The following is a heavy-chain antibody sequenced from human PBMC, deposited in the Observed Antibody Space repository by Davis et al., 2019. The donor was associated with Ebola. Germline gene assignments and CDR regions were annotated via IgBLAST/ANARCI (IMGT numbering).Heavy chain of an antibody. D-gene: IGHD2-15*01. CDR1: GYSFTSYW. V-gene: IGHV5-51*01. CDR3: ARRLCLSGGSCYADY. Sequence: GESLKISCKGSGYSFTSYWIGWVRQMPGKGLEWMGIIYAGDSDTRYSPSFQGQVTISADKSISTAYLQWSSLKASDTAMYYCARRLCLSGGSCYADYWGQGTLVTVSS. J-gene: IGHJ4*02. CDR2: IYAGDSDT.